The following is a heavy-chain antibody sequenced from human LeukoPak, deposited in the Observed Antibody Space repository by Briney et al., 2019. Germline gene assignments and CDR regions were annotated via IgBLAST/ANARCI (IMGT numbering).Heavy chain of an antibody. CDR2: ISWNSGSI. D-gene: IGHD2-2*01. CDR1: GFTFDDYA. CDR3: ALAKTDIVVVPAAMGSYYFDY. J-gene: IGHJ4*02. V-gene: IGHV3-9*01. Sequence: GGSLRLSCAASGFTFDDYAMHWVRQAPGKGLEWVSGISWNSGSIGYADSVKGRFTISRDNAKNSLYLQMNSLRAEDTALYYCALAKTDIVVVPAAMGSYYFDYWGQGTLVTVSS.